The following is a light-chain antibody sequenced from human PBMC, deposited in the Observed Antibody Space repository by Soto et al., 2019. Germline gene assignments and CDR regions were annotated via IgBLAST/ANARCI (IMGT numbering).Light chain of an antibody. CDR3: QQRSYLIS. V-gene: IGKV3-11*01. CDR1: QSVTSF. CDR2: DAS. J-gene: IGKJ5*01. Sequence: EIVLTQSPATLSLSPGETATLSCRASQSVTSFLAWYQQKPGQTPRLLIYDASIRATGSPARFSGSGSGTDFTLTISSLEPEDFAVYYCQQRSYLISFGQGTRLEIK.